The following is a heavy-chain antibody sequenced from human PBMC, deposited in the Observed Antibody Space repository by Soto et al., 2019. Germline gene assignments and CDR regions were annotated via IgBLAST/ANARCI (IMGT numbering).Heavy chain of an antibody. CDR1: GYSFTSYW. V-gene: IGHV5-51*01. CDR3: ARHCSSTSCFPYYYYGMDV. J-gene: IGHJ6*02. CDR2: IYPGDSDT. Sequence: GESLKISCKGSGYSFTSYWICWVRQMPGKGLEWMGIIYPGDSDTRYSPSFQGQVTISADKSISTAYLQWSSLKASDTAMYYCARHCSSTSCFPYYYYGMDVWGQGTTVTVSS. D-gene: IGHD2-2*01.